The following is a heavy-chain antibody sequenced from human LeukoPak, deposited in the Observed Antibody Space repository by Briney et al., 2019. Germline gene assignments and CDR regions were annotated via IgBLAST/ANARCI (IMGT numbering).Heavy chain of an antibody. J-gene: IGHJ4*02. CDR1: GFSLSTRGVG. Sequence: KESGPTLVKPTQTLTLTCTFSGFSLSTRGVGVGWIRQPPGKALEWLALIYWDDDQRNSPSPKSRLTITKDTSKNQVVLTMTNMDPVDTATYYCAHVPGAGGHFDYWGQGILVTVSS. CDR2: IYWDDDQ. CDR3: AHVPGAGGHFDY. V-gene: IGHV2-5*02. D-gene: IGHD1-26*01.